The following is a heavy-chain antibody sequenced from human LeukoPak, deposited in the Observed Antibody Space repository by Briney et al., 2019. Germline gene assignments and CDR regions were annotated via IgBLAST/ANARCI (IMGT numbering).Heavy chain of an antibody. Sequence: PGGSLRLSCAASGFTVSSNYMSWVRQAPGKGLEWVSVIYSGGSTYYADSVKGRFTISRDNSKNTLYLQMNSLRAEDTAVYYCARVPFYDSSGYSDYWGQGTLATVSS. CDR3: ARVPFYDSSGYSDY. V-gene: IGHV3-53*01. J-gene: IGHJ4*02. D-gene: IGHD3-22*01. CDR1: GFTVSSNY. CDR2: IYSGGST.